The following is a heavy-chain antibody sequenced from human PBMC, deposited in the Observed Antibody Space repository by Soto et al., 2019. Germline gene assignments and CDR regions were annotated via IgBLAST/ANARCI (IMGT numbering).Heavy chain of an antibody. V-gene: IGHV3-30*18. J-gene: IGHJ6*02. CDR2: ISYDGSNK. D-gene: IGHD2-15*01. CDR1: GFTFSSYG. Sequence: PGGSLRLSCVASGFTFSSYGMHWVRQAPGKGLEWVAVISYDGSNKYYADSVKGRFTISRDNSKNTLYLQMNSLRAEDTAVYYCAKDLPGPDIVVVVAASRAYYGMDVWGQGTTVTVSS. CDR3: AKDLPGPDIVVVVAASRAYYGMDV.